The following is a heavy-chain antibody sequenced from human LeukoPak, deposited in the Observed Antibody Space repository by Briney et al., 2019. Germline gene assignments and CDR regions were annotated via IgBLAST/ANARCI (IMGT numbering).Heavy chain of an antibody. V-gene: IGHV1-18*01. CDR1: GGTFSSYA. J-gene: IGHJ3*02. D-gene: IGHD3-9*01. CDR3: ARGLENPLRYFDWLPSDRKDAFDI. CDR2: ISAYNGNT. Sequence: ASVKVSCKASGGTFSSYAISWVRQAPGQGLEWMGWISAYNGNTNYAQKLQGRVTMTTDTSTSTAYMELRSLRSDDTAVYYCARGLENPLRYFDWLPSDRKDAFDIWGQGTMVTVSS.